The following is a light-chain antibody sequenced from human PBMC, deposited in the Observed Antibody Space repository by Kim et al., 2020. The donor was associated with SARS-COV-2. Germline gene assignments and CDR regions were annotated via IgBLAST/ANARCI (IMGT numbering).Light chain of an antibody. V-gene: IGLV6-57*03. CDR1: SGSIASNY. J-gene: IGLJ2*01. CDR3: QSYDSNNHVV. CDR2: EDN. Sequence: KTITIPCTRSSGSIASNYVQWCQQRPGSAPTTVIYEDNQRPSGVPDRFSGSIDSSSNSASLTISGLKTEDEADYYCQSYDSNNHVVFGGGTQLTVL.